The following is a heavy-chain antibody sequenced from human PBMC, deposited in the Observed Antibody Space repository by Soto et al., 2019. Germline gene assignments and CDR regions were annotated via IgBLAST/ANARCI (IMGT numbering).Heavy chain of an antibody. CDR2: IIPIFGTA. CDR1: GGTFSSYA. D-gene: IGHD3-10*01. J-gene: IGHJ6*02. CDR3: ARDFVPPPYYYGSGSYYNIPYYGMDV. V-gene: IGHV1-69*13. Sequence: SVKVSCKASGGTFSSYAISWVRQAPGQGLEWMGGIIPIFGTANYAQKFQGRVAITADESTSTAYMELSSLRSEDTAVYYCARDFVPPPYYYGSGSYYNIPYYGMDVWGQGTTVTVSS.